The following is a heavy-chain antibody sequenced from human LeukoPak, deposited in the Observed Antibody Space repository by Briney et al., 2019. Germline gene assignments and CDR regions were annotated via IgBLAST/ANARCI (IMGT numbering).Heavy chain of an antibody. CDR2: IYSGGST. CDR1: GFTVSSNY. Sequence: GGSLRLSCAASGFTVSSNYMSWVRQAPGKGLEWVSVIYSGGSTYYADSVKGRFTISRDNSKNTLYLQMNSLRAEDTAVYYCAKDSALYCGGDCSPGNWGQGTLVTVSS. V-gene: IGHV3-53*05. CDR3: AKDSALYCGGDCSPGN. D-gene: IGHD2-21*01. J-gene: IGHJ4*02.